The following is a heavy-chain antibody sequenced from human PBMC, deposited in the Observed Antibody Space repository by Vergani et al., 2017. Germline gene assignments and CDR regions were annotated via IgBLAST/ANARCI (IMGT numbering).Heavy chain of an antibody. CDR1: GYTFTSYD. D-gene: IGHD6-6*01. CDR3: ARGREYSSSSGIYYYYYMDV. V-gene: IGHV1-8*01. J-gene: IGHJ6*03. CDR2: MNPNSGNT. Sequence: QVQLVQSGAEVKKPGASVKVSCKASGYTFTSYDINWVRQATGQGLEWMGWMNPNSGNTGYAQKFQGRVTMNRNTSISTAYMELSSLRSEDTAVYYCARGREYSSSSGIYYYYYMDVWGKGTTVTVSS.